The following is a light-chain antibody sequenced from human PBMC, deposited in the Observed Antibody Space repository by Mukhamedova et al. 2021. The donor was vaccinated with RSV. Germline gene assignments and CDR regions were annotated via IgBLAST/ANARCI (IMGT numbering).Light chain of an antibody. V-gene: IGKV1-5*03. J-gene: IGKJ2*03. CDR2: RAT. Sequence: WYQRRVHGKAPKLLIYRATSLQSGVPSRFSGSGSGTEFSLTISSLQADDFATYYCQHHNHYPYSFGQGTKLEIK. CDR3: QHHNHYPYS.